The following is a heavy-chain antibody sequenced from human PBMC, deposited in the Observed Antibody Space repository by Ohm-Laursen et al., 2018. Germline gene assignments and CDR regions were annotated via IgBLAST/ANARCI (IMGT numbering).Heavy chain of an antibody. J-gene: IGHJ4*02. CDR2: IYYSGNT. CDR1: GGSINSSSYY. Sequence: SETLSLTWAVSGGSINSSSYYWGWMRQPPGKGLEWIGSIYYSGNTYYNPSLKSRVTISEDTSKNQFSLKLSSVTAANTAVYYCARQGDILTGYQFDYWGQGTLVTVSS. CDR3: ARQGDILTGYQFDY. V-gene: IGHV4-39*01. D-gene: IGHD3-9*01.